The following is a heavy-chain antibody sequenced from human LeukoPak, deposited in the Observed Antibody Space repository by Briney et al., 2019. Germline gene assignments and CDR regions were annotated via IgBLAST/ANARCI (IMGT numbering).Heavy chain of an antibody. V-gene: IGHV1-2*02. CDR1: GYTFTGYY. Sequence: ASVKVSCKASGYTFTGYYMHWVRQAPGQGLEWIGWINPNSGGTNYAQKFQGRVTMTRDTSISTAYMELSRLRSDDTAVYYCARGRLRYSGSYYDAFDIWGQGTMVTVSS. CDR2: INPNSGGT. J-gene: IGHJ3*02. D-gene: IGHD1-26*01. CDR3: ARGRLRYSGSYYDAFDI.